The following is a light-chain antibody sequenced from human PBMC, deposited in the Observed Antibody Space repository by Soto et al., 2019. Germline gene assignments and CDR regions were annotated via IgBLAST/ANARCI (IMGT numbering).Light chain of an antibody. Sequence: EIVLTQSPATLSLSPGERATLSCRASQSVSTYLAWYQHKPGQAPAILLYDASIRTPGIPARFSGGGSGTDFTLTISSLELEDFEVYYCQRRTEGFGQGTKLEIK. CDR3: QRRTEG. V-gene: IGKV3-11*01. CDR2: DAS. CDR1: QSVSTY. J-gene: IGKJ2*03.